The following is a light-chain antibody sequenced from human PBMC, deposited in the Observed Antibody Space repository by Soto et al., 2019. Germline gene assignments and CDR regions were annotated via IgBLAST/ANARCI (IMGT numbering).Light chain of an antibody. CDR2: GAS. V-gene: IGKV3-15*01. J-gene: IGKJ2*01. Sequence: DIVMTQSPATLSVSPGERATLSCRASQSVSSNLAWYQQKPGQAPRLLISGASTRATGIPARFSGSGSVTEFTLTISSLQSEDFAVYYCQQYHNWPYTFGQGTELQIK. CDR3: QQYHNWPYT. CDR1: QSVSSN.